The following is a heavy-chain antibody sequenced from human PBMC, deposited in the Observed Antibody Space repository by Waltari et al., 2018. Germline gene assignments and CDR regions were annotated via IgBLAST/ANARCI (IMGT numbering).Heavy chain of an antibody. J-gene: IGHJ1*01. CDR3: ARAYSGSYYRYFEY. CDR2: VSVSGKTM. Sequence: EVQLVASGGGLVQPGGSLRLSCAASGFIFSTYEMNWVRQTPGKGLEWVSYVSVSGKTMYNVDSVKGRFTISRDNAKNSLHLQMNSLRAEDTAVYYCARAYSGSYYRYFEYWGQGALVTVSS. D-gene: IGHD1-26*01. V-gene: IGHV3-48*03. CDR1: GFIFSTYE.